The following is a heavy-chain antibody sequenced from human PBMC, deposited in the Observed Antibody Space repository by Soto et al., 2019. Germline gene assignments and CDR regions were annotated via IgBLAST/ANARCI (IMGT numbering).Heavy chain of an antibody. J-gene: IGHJ4*02. CDR1: GFTFSSVA. D-gene: IGHD6-19*01. CDR2: ISAGGGST. V-gene: IGHV3-23*01. Sequence: PGGSLRLSCXASGFTFSSVAMTWVRQAPGKGLEWVSTISAGGGSTYYADSVKGRFTISRDNSKNTLYLQMNSLRDEDTAVYYCANGDGKWLAFDYWGQGTLVTVS. CDR3: ANGDGKWLAFDY.